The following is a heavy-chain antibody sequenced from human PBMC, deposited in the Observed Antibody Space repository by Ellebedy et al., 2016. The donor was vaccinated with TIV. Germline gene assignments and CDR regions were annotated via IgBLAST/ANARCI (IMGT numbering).Heavy chain of an antibody. Sequence: ASVKVSCKASGYTFTGYYMHWVRQAPGQGLEWMGWINPYSGGTNYAQKFQGRVTMTRDTSISTAYMELSRLRSDDTAVYYCAAFPYISSSSAYWGQGALVTVSS. J-gene: IGHJ4*02. D-gene: IGHD6-6*01. CDR2: INPYSGGT. CDR1: GYTFTGYY. V-gene: IGHV1-2*02. CDR3: AAFPYISSSSAY.